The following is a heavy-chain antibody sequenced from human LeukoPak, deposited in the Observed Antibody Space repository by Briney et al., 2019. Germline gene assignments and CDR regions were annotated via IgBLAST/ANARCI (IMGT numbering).Heavy chain of an antibody. CDR3: ARAGYGDSDFDY. D-gene: IGHD4-17*01. J-gene: IGHJ4*02. Sequence: PSETLSLTCTVSGGSIGTYYWGWIRQPPGKGLEWIGYIYYNGYTDYNPSLKSRVTISLHTSKNQFSLKLSSVPAADTAVYYCARAGYGDSDFDYWGQGTLVTVSS. CDR2: IYYNGYT. V-gene: IGHV4-59*08. CDR1: GGSIGTYY.